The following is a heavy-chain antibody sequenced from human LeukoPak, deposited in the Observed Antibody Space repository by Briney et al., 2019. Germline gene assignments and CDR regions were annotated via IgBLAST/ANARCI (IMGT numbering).Heavy chain of an antibody. J-gene: IGHJ1*01. Sequence: GGSLRLSCAASGFTFSSYEMNWVRQAPGNGLEWVSYISSSGSTIYYADSVKGRFTISRDSAKNSLYLQMNSLRAEDTAAYYCARERPPSAVAGKLEAGYFQHWGQGTLVTVSS. CDR2: ISSSGSTI. D-gene: IGHD6-19*01. V-gene: IGHV3-48*03. CDR1: GFTFSSYE. CDR3: ARERPPSAVAGKLEAGYFQH.